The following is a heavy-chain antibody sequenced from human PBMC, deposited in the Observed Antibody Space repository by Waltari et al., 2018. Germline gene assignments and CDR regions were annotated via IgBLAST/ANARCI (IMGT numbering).Heavy chain of an antibody. V-gene: IGHV1-18*01. CDR2: ISAYNGNT. D-gene: IGHD6-13*01. CDR3: AKDLGIWGIAAAPDY. CDR1: GYTFTSYG. J-gene: IGHJ4*02. Sequence: QVQLVQSGAEVKKPGASVKVSCKASGYTFTSYGISWVRQAPGQGLEWMGWISAYNGNTNYAQKLQGRVTMTTDTSTSTAYMELRSLRAEDTAVYYCAKDLGIWGIAAAPDYWGQGTLVTVSS.